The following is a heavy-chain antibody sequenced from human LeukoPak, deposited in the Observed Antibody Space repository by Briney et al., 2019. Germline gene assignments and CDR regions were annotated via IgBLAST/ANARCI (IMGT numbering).Heavy chain of an antibody. CDR3: AKESSARRWFGELLSRWFLSYFDY. V-gene: IGHV3-30*18. D-gene: IGHD3-10*01. J-gene: IGHJ4*02. Sequence: PGGALRLFFAASGFTFSSYGMHWGRQAPGKGGGGGGVKTYDGSNKNYADSVKGRFTISRDNSKNTLYLQMNSLRAEDTAVYYCAKESSARRWFGELLSRWFLSYFDYWGQGTLVTVSS. CDR1: GFTFSSYG. CDR2: KTYDGSNK.